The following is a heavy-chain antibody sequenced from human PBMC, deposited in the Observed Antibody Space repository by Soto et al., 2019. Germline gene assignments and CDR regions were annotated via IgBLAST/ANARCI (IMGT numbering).Heavy chain of an antibody. CDR3: ARVYSSGWYPVDY. Sequence: LSLTCTVSGGSISSYYWSWIRQPPGKGLEWIGYIYYSGSTNYNPSLKSRVTISVDTSKNQFSLKLSSVTAADTAVYYCARVYSSGWYPVDYWGQGTLVTVSS. CDR1: GGSISSYY. D-gene: IGHD6-19*01. V-gene: IGHV4-59*01. CDR2: IYYSGST. J-gene: IGHJ4*02.